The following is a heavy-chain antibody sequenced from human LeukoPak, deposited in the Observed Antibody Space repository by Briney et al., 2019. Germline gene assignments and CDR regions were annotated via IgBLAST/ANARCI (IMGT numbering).Heavy chain of an antibody. CDR2: IYYTGNT. CDR3: ARGRGVRLGYCSGGSCSPPRYYYYMDV. CDR1: GDSIIGYY. D-gene: IGHD2-15*01. J-gene: IGHJ6*03. V-gene: IGHV4-39*07. Sequence: PSETLSLTCSVSGDSIIGYYWGWIRQPPAKGLEWIGNIYYTGNTYYNSSLKSRVTISLDTSKNQFSLKVISMTAADTAVYYCARGRGVRLGYCSGGSCSPPRYYYYMDVWGKGTTVTVSS.